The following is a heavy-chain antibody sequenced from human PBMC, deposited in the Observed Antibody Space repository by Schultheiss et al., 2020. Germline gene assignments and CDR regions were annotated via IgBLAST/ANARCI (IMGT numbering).Heavy chain of an antibody. Sequence: SGPTLVKPTQTLTLTCTFSGFSLSTSGVGVGWIRQPPGKGLEWIGYIYYSGSTYYNPSLKSRVTISVDTSKNQFSLKLSSVTAADTAVYYCAGMTPLTSSGAYYYGMDVWGQGTTVTVSS. CDR2: IYYSGST. CDR1: GFSLSTSGVG. J-gene: IGHJ6*02. V-gene: IGHV4-31*03. D-gene: IGHD1-14*01. CDR3: AGMTPLTSSGAYYYGMDV.